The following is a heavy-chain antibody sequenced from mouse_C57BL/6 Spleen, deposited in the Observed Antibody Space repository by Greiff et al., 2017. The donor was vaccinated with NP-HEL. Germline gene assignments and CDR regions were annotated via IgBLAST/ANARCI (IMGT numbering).Heavy chain of an antibody. J-gene: IGHJ3*01. V-gene: IGHV1-64*01. CDR2: IHPNSGST. Sequence: QVQLQQPGAELVKPGASVKLSCKASGYTFTSYWMHWVKQRPGQGLEWIGMIHPNSGSTNYNEKFKSKATLTVDKSSSTAYIQLSSLTSEDSAVYYCARWTAQAFAYWGQGTLVTVSA. CDR1: GYTFTSYW. D-gene: IGHD3-2*02. CDR3: ARWTAQAFAY.